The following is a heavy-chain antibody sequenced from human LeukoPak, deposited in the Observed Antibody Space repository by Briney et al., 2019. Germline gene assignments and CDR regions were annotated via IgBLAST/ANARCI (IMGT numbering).Heavy chain of an antibody. D-gene: IGHD6-19*01. Sequence: GGSLRLSCVISGFTFGSFGMHWVRQAPGKGLEWVAAVSSDGRNKYYADTVKGRFTVSRDNSKNTLFLQMNSLRAEDTAMYYCATGHSSGWYYFDYWGQGSLVTVSS. CDR2: VSSDGRNK. CDR1: GFTFGSFG. J-gene: IGHJ4*02. CDR3: ATGHSSGWYYFDY. V-gene: IGHV3-30*03.